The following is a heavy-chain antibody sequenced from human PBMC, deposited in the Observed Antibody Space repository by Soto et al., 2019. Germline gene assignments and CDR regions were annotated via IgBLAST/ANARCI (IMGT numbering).Heavy chain of an antibody. J-gene: IGHJ4*02. Sequence: SVKVSCKASGGTFSSYAISWVRQAPGQGLEWMGGIIPIFGTANYAQKFQGRVTITADESTSTAYMELSSLRSEDTAVYYCARERVKYYYDSSGYYQPDYFDYWGQGTLVTVSS. CDR3: ARERVKYYYDSSGYYQPDYFDY. CDR2: IIPIFGTA. V-gene: IGHV1-69*13. CDR1: GGTFSSYA. D-gene: IGHD3-22*01.